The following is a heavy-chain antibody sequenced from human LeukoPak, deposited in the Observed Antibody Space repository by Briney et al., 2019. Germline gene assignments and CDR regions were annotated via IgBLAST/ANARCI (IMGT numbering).Heavy chain of an antibody. J-gene: IGHJ6*03. V-gene: IGHV3-21*01. CDR1: GFTFSSYS. CDR3: ARDGSWITFGGVIDYYYYYMDV. D-gene: IGHD3-16*02. Sequence: GGSLRLSCAASGFTFSSYSMNWVRQAPGKGLEWVSSISSSSSYIYYADSVKGRFTISRDNAKNSLYLQMNSLRAEDTAVYYCARDGSWITFGGVIDYYYYYMDVWGKGTTVTISS. CDR2: ISSSSSYI.